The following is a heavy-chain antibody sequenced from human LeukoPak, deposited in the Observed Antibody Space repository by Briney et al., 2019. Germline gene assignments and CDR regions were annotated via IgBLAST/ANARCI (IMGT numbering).Heavy chain of an antibody. Sequence: GGSLRLSCTASGFTFSTYSMNWVRQAPGRGLEWVSYISGSSSSSDGGAKQYADSVKGRFTISRDNAENSLYLQMNSLRDEDTAVYFCVRDRDYAFDFWGQGTMVTVSS. CDR1: GFTFSTYS. V-gene: IGHV3-48*02. CDR3: VRDRDYAFDF. J-gene: IGHJ3*01. CDR2: ISGSSSSSDGGAK.